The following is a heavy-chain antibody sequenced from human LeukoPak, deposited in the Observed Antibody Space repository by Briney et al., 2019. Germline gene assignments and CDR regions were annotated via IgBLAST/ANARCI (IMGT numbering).Heavy chain of an antibody. V-gene: IGHV3-48*03. CDR1: GFTFSNYE. D-gene: IGHD3-3*01. CDR3: AKRGPAIFGVYMDV. J-gene: IGHJ6*03. Sequence: GGSLRLSCAASGFTFSNYEMNWVRQAPGKGLEWVSHISSSGRIVYYADSVKGRFTISRDNANKSLFLQMNSLRAEDTAVYYCAKRGPAIFGVYMDVWGKGTTVTVSS. CDR2: ISSSGRIV.